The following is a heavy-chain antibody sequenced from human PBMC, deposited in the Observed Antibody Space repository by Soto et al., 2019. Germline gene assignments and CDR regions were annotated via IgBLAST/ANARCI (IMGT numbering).Heavy chain of an antibody. Sequence: VGSLRLSCAASRFSFSSYTMNWVRQAPGKGLEWVSSINNNSGRKYYADSVKGRFTISRDNSKNTLFLQMNSLKAEDTAVYYCARDLDASGSYYTDYWGQGTLVTVSS. V-gene: IGHV3-23*01. CDR3: ARDLDASGSYYTDY. CDR1: RFSFSSYT. D-gene: IGHD3-10*01. CDR2: INNNSGRK. J-gene: IGHJ4*02.